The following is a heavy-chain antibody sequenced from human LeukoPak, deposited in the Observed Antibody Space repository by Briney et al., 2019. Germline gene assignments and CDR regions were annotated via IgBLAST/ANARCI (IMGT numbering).Heavy chain of an antibody. CDR1: GYTFTSYG. CDR2: ISTYNGDT. Sequence: ASVKVSCKASGYTFTSYGISWVRQAPGQGLEWMGWISTYNGDTDYAQKLQGRVTMTADTSTSTAYMELRSLRSDDTAVYYCARDPGQYYDILTGYYTPYYFDYWGQGTLVTVSS. D-gene: IGHD3-9*01. V-gene: IGHV1-18*01. CDR3: ARDPGQYYDILTGYYTPYYFDY. J-gene: IGHJ4*02.